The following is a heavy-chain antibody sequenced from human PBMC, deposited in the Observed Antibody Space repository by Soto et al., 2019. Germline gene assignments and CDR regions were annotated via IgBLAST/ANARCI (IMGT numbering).Heavy chain of an antibody. Sequence: QVQLVESGGGVVQPGRSLRLSCAASGSTFSIYGMHWVRQAPGKGLEWVAVIWYDGSNQYYADSVKGRFTISRDNSKNTLYLQMNSLRAEDTAVYYCARGRYSSSWSDFDYWGQGTLVTVSS. CDR2: IWYDGSNQ. V-gene: IGHV3-33*01. J-gene: IGHJ4*02. CDR1: GSTFSIYG. D-gene: IGHD6-13*01. CDR3: ARGRYSSSWSDFDY.